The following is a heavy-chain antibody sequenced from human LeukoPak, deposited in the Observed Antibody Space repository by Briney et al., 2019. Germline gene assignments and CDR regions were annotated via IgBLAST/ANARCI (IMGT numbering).Heavy chain of an antibody. CDR1: GGSFSGYY. CDR2: INHSGSN. J-gene: IGHJ6*04. CDR3: AIPCGGRRANV. Sequence: PSETLSLTRAVYGGSFSGYYWSWIRQPPGKGLEWIGEINHSGSNNYNPSLKIRVTISVYASKNQFSLKLSSVTAADTAVYYCAIPCGGRRANVWGKGTTVTVSS. V-gene: IGHV4-34*01. D-gene: IGHD3-16*01.